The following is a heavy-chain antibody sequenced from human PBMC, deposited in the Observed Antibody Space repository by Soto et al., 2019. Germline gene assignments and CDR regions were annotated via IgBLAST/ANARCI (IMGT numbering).Heavy chain of an antibody. Sequence: KTSETLSLTCNFSCGSVSSVKYFWSWVRQPPGKGLEWIAYIYNNGNTNYNPSLKSRATISVDTSKNQCSLKLTSVTAADSAVYFCARTVMPVGNLAAFDHWGQGVLVTVSS. CDR2: IYNNGNT. D-gene: IGHD7-27*01. J-gene: IGHJ4*02. CDR1: CGSVSSVKYF. CDR3: ARTVMPVGNLAAFDH. V-gene: IGHV4-61*01.